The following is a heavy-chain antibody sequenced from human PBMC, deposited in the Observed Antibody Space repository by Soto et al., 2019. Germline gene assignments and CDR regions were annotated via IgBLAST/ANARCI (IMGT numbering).Heavy chain of an antibody. CDR3: ARGADDSDVPRWDY. D-gene: IGHD4-17*01. CDR2: INTSGGTT. Sequence: QVQLVQSGAEVRKPGASVRLSCKASGYTFTRFYLHWVRQAPGQGLEWMGIINTSGGTTNYAQNFRGRLTVTRDTSTSTLYMELSNLRSEDTAVYYCARGADDSDVPRWDYWGQGTRVTVSS. CDR1: GYTFTRFY. V-gene: IGHV1-46*01. J-gene: IGHJ4*02.